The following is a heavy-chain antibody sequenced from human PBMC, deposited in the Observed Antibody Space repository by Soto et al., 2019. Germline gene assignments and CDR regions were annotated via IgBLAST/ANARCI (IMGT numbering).Heavy chain of an antibody. Sequence: PGWSLRLSCAASGFTFDDYAMHWVRQAPGKGLEWVSGISWNSGSIGYADSVKGRFTISRDNAKNSLYLQMNSLRAEDTALYYCAKTITMVRGVIITAYFDYWGQGTLVTVSS. J-gene: IGHJ4*02. V-gene: IGHV3-9*01. D-gene: IGHD3-10*01. CDR1: GFTFDDYA. CDR3: AKTITMVRGVIITAYFDY. CDR2: ISWNSGSI.